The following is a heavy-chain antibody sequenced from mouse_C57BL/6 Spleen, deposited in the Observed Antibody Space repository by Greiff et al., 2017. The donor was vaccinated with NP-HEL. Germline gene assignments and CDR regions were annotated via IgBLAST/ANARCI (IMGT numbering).Heavy chain of an antibody. V-gene: IGHV1-7*01. CDR2: INPSSGYT. D-gene: IGHD1-1*01. CDR1: GYTFTSYW. CDR3: ARGWGIYYYGSSLFAY. J-gene: IGHJ3*01. Sequence: VQLQQSGAELAKPGASVKLSCKASGYTFTSYWMHWVKQRPGQGLEWIGYINPSSGYTKYNQKFKDKATLTADKFSSTAYMQLSSLTYEDSAVYYCARGWGIYYYGSSLFAYWGQGTLVTVSA.